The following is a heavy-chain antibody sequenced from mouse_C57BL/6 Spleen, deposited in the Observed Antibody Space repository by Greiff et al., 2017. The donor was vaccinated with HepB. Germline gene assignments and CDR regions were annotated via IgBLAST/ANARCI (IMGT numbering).Heavy chain of an antibody. V-gene: IGHV1-80*01. J-gene: IGHJ3*01. Sequence: QVQLQQSGAELVKPGASVKISCKASGYAFSSYWMNWVKQRPGKGLEWIGQIYPGDGDTNYNGKFKGKATLTADKSSSTAYMQLSSLTSEDSAVYFCARDYYGRNSWFAYWGQGTLVTVSA. CDR2: IYPGDGDT. CDR1: GYAFSSYW. CDR3: ARDYYGRNSWFAY. D-gene: IGHD1-1*01.